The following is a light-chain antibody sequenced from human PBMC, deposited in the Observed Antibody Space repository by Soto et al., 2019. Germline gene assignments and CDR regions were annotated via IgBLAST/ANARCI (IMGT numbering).Light chain of an antibody. CDR1: QSVSSSS. J-gene: IGKJ1*01. Sequence: EIVLTQSPGTLSLSPGERAALSCRASQSVSSSSLAWYQQKPGQAPRLLVHGASSRATGVPDRFSGSGSGTDFTLIISSLRPEDFALYFCQQYGSSPQTFGQGTKVESK. CDR2: GAS. V-gene: IGKV3-20*01. CDR3: QQYGSSPQT.